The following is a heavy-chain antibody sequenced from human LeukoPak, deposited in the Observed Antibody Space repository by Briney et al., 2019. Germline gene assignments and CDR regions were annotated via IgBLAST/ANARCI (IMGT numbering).Heavy chain of an antibody. CDR2: ITGSGGST. D-gene: IGHD1-1*01. V-gene: IGHV3-23*01. J-gene: IGHJ6*03. Sequence: PGGSLRLSCAASGFTFSSYGMSWVRQAPGKGLEWVSTITGSGGSTYYADSVKGRFTISRDNSKNTPYLQMNSLRAEDTAVYYCAKVQGPSYYYCYYMDVWGKGTPVTVSS. CDR3: AKVQGPSYYYCYYMDV. CDR1: GFTFSSYG.